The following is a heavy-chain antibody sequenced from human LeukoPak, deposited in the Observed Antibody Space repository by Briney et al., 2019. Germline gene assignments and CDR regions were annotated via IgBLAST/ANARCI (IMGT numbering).Heavy chain of an antibody. CDR3: ARLAAAVDY. D-gene: IGHD6-13*01. CDR1: GGSVRSGSYY. J-gene: IGHJ4*02. Sequence: PSETLSLTCTVSGGSVRSGSYYWSWIRQPPGKGLEWIGSIYYSGSTYYNPSLKSRVTISVDTSKNQFSLKLSSVTAADTAVYYCARLAAAVDYWGQGTLVTVSS. V-gene: IGHV4-39*01. CDR2: IYYSGST.